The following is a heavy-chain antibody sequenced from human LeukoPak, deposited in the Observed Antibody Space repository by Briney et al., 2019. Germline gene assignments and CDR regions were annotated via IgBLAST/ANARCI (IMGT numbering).Heavy chain of an antibody. J-gene: IGHJ6*04. V-gene: IGHV3-64D*06. CDR3: VSLAVAGRFYYYYGMDV. Sequence: GGSLSLSCSASGFTFSSYAMHWVRQAPGKGLEYVSAISSNGGSTYYADSVKGRFTISRDNSKNTLYLQMSSLRAEDTAVYYCVSLAVAGRFYYYYGMDVWGKGTTVTVSS. D-gene: IGHD6-19*01. CDR2: ISSNGGST. CDR1: GFTFSSYA.